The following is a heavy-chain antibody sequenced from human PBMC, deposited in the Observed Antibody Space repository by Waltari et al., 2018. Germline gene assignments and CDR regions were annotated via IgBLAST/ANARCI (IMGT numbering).Heavy chain of an antibody. Sequence: EVQLVASGGGLVQPGGSLRLSCAASGFTVSSNYMNWVRQAPMKGLEWVSFIYNDDTYYADSVKGRFTISRDNSKNTVYLQMSSLRVEDTAVYYCARDWNGDYIFDNWGQGTLVTVSS. CDR1: GFTVSSNY. J-gene: IGHJ4*02. CDR2: IYNDDT. CDR3: ARDWNGDYIFDN. V-gene: IGHV3-66*01. D-gene: IGHD4-17*01.